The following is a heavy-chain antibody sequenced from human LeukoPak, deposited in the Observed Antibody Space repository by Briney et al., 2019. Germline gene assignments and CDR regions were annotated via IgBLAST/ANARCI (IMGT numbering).Heavy chain of an antibody. CDR3: ASMPYHYVGSSGYYWYCFDS. CDR1: GGSISSYH. D-gene: IGHD3-22*01. J-gene: IGHJ4*02. Sequence: SETLSLTCTVSGGSISSYHWSWIRQPPGEGLEWISYITYSGSTNYNPPLRSRVTISLDTSKNQFSLQLSSVTAADTAVYYCASMPYHYVGSSGYYWYCFDSWGQGTLVTVSS. V-gene: IGHV4-59*01. CDR2: ITYSGST.